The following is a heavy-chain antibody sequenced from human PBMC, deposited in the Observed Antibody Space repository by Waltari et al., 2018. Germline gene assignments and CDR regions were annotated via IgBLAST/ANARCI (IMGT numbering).Heavy chain of an antibody. Sequence: EVQLVESGGGLVQPGRSLRLSCAASGFTFDDYAMHWVRQAPGKGREWVSGISWNSGSIGYADSVKGRFTISRDNAKNSLYLQMNSLRAEDTALYYCAKGGGGWYVGWYYFDYWGQGTLVTVSS. CDR3: AKGGGGWYVGWYYFDY. CDR1: GFTFDDYA. V-gene: IGHV3-9*01. CDR2: ISWNSGSI. J-gene: IGHJ4*02. D-gene: IGHD6-19*01.